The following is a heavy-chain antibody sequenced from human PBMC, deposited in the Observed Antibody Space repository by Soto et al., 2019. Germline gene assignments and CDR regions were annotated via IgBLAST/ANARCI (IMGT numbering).Heavy chain of an antibody. CDR3: ARSPIVLMVYAPFYYGMDV. D-gene: IGHD2-8*01. V-gene: IGHV1-3*01. Sequence: ASMKVSCKASVYTFTSYAMHWVRQAPGQRLDWMGWINAGNGNTKYSQKFQGRVTTTRDTSASTAYMELSSLRSEDTAVYYCARSPIVLMVYAPFYYGMDVWGQGTTVTVSS. CDR2: INAGNGNT. J-gene: IGHJ6*02. CDR1: VYTFTSYA.